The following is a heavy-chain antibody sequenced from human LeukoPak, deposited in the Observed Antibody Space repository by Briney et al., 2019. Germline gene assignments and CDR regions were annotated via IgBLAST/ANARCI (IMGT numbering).Heavy chain of an antibody. V-gene: IGHV3-48*04. CDR3: AAGRGWLIDY. J-gene: IGHJ4*02. D-gene: IGHD3-22*01. Sequence: GGSLRLSCAASGFTFSSYSMNWVRQAPGKGLEWVSYISSSSTIYYADSVKGRFTISRDNTQNSLYLQMNNLRVEDTAVYYCAAGRGWLIDYWGQGTLVTASS. CDR2: ISSSSTI. CDR1: GFTFSSYS.